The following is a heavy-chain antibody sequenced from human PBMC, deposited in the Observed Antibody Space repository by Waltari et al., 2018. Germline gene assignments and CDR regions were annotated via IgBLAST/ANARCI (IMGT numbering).Heavy chain of an antibody. D-gene: IGHD6-13*01. CDR3: ASSGQVAADN. CDR2: IYYSGST. Sequence: QVQLQESGPGLVKPSETLSLTCTVPGGSISSPYWSWIRQPPGKGLEWIGYIYYSGSTNYNPSLKSRVTISVDTSKNQFSLKLSSVTAADTAVYYCASSGQVAADNWGQGTLVTVSS. J-gene: IGHJ4*02. CDR1: GGSISSPY. V-gene: IGHV4-59*11.